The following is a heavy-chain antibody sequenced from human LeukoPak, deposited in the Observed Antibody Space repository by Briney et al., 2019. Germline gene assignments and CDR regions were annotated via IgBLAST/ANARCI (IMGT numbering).Heavy chain of an antibody. CDR2: IYSSGST. J-gene: IGHJ4*02. CDR1: GGSVRGYY. Sequence: SETLSLTCNVSGGSVRGYYWSWIRQPPGKGLEWIGYIYSSGSTNYNPSLKSRVTMSVDTSKNQFSLKVSSVTAADTAVYYCARRRYSYGRYFDYWGQGTLVTVSS. CDR3: ARRRYSYGRYFDY. V-gene: IGHV4-59*02. D-gene: IGHD5-18*01.